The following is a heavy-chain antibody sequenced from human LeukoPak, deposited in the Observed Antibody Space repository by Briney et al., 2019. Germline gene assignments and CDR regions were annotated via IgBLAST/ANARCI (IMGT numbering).Heavy chain of an antibody. CDR2: ISSSGSYI. CDR3: AKDQATSSSWTSNYYSYYMDV. D-gene: IGHD6-13*01. Sequence: GGSLRLSCAASRFTFSAYTMNWVRQAPGKGLEWVSSISSSGSYIYYADSVKGRFTISRDNAKNSLYLQMNSLRAEDTAVYYCAKDQATSSSWTSNYYSYYMDVWGKGTTVTVSS. V-gene: IGHV3-21*01. J-gene: IGHJ6*03. CDR1: RFTFSAYT.